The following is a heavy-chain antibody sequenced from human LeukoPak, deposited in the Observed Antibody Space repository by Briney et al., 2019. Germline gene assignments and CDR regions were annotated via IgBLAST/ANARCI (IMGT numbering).Heavy chain of an antibody. Sequence: QTGGSLRLSCAASGFTFSTYWMHWVRHAPGKGLVWLSQINGDGGRTRYADSVKGRLTISRDNAKNTVYLQMNSLRAEDTAMYYCARGRNGFFDFWGHGTLVTVSS. D-gene: IGHD5-24*01. CDR3: ARGRNGFFDF. CDR2: INGDGGRT. J-gene: IGHJ4*01. CDR1: GFTFSTYW. V-gene: IGHV3-74*01.